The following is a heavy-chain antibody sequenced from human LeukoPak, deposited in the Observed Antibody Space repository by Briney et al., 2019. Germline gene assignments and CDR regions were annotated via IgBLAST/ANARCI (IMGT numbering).Heavy chain of an antibody. CDR1: GYTFTSYY. J-gene: IGHJ4*02. V-gene: IGHV1-46*01. D-gene: IGHD6-13*01. CDR3: ARAPYGSSWYWPLSYYFDY. CDR2: INPSGGST. Sequence: ASVKVSCKASGYTFTSYYMHWVRQAPGQGLEWMGIINPSGGSTSYAQKFQGRVTMTRDMSPSTVYMELSSLRSEDTAVYYSARAPYGSSWYWPLSYYFDYWGQGTLVPVSS.